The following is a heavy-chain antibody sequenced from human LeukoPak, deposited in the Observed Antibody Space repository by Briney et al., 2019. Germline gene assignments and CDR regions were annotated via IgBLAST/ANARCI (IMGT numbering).Heavy chain of an antibody. CDR2: INWSGGST. J-gene: IGHJ3*02. D-gene: IGHD2-2*01. CDR1: GFTFDDHD. V-gene: IGHV3-20*04. Sequence: GGSLRLSCAASGFTFDDHDMSWVRQAPGKGLEWVSGINWSGGSTGYADSVKGRFTISRDNYKNTLYLQMNSLRAEDTATYYCAKGESDIVVVPGADAFDIWGQGTIVIVSS. CDR3: AKGESDIVVVPGADAFDI.